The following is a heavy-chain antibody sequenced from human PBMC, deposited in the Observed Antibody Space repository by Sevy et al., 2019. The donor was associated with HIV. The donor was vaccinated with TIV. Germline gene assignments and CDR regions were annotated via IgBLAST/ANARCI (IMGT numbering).Heavy chain of an antibody. D-gene: IGHD3-22*01. Sequence: GGSLRLSCAASGFTFSTYWMSWVRQAPGKGLEWVANIKQDGSHKYFVDSVKGRFTISRDNAKNSLYLQMNSLRAEDTAVYYCARRHYYDTSGKPKRAWYFDLWGRGTLVTVSS. CDR3: ARRHYYDTSGKPKRAWYFDL. CDR1: GFTFSTYW. J-gene: IGHJ2*01. V-gene: IGHV3-7*01. CDR2: IKQDGSHK.